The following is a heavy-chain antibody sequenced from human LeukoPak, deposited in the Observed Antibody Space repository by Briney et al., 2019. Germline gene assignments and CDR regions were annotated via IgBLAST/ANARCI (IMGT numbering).Heavy chain of an antibody. CDR1: GYSFTSYY. CDR2: INPSGGST. Sequence: ASVKVSCKASGYSFTSYYMHWVRQAPGQGLEWMGIINPSGGSTSYAQKFQGRVTMTRDMSTSTVYMELSSLRSEDTAVYYCARDRNERIAVAGTPDYWGQGTLVTVSS. J-gene: IGHJ4*02. D-gene: IGHD6-19*01. V-gene: IGHV1-46*01. CDR3: ARDRNERIAVAGTPDY.